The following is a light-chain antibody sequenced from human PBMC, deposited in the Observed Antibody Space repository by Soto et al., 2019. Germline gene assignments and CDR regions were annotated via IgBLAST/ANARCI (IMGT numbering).Light chain of an antibody. V-gene: IGLV2-14*01. CDR1: SSDVGGYNY. CDR2: DVS. CDR3: SSYTSSSPYV. J-gene: IGLJ1*01. Sequence: QSALTQPASASGSPGQSITISYTGTSSDVGGYNYVSWYLQHPGKAPKLMIYDVSNRPSGVSNRFSGSKSGNTASLTISGLQAEDEADYYCSSYTSSSPYVFGTGTKVTVL.